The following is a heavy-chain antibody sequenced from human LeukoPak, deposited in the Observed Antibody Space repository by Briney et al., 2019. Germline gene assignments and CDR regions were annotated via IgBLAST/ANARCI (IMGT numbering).Heavy chain of an antibody. CDR3: AREDGSGWYGSATLDY. V-gene: IGHV3-48*03. CDR1: GFTFSSYE. CDR2: ISSSGSTI. J-gene: IGHJ4*02. D-gene: IGHD6-19*01. Sequence: PGGSLRLSCAASGFTFSSYEMNWVRQAPGKGLEWVSYISSSGSTIYYADSVKGRFTISRDNAKNSLYLQMNSLRAEDTAVYYCAREDGSGWYGSATLDYWGQGTLVTVSS.